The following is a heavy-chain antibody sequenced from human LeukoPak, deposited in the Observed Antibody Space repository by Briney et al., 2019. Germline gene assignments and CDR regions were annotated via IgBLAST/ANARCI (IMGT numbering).Heavy chain of an antibody. J-gene: IGHJ5*02. CDR3: ARCYYDILTGSHFDP. CDR1: GGSISSSSYY. CDR2: IYYSGST. Sequence: ASETLSLTCTVSGGSISSSSYYWGWIRQPPGKGLEWIGSIYYSGSTYYNPSLKSRVTISVDTSKNQFSLKLSSVTAADTAVYYCARCYYDILTGSHFDPWGQGTLVTVSS. D-gene: IGHD3-9*01. V-gene: IGHV4-39*07.